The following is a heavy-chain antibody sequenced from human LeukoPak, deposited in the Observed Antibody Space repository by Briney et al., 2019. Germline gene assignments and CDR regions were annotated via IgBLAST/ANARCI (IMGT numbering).Heavy chain of an antibody. Sequence: SETLSLTCTVSGGSIGSYYWSWIRQPAGKGLEWIGRIYTSGSTNYNPSLKSRVTMSVDTSKNQFSLKLSSVTAADTAVYYCARDYFTRYCSGGSCYFDAFDIWGQGTMVTVSS. J-gene: IGHJ3*02. D-gene: IGHD2-15*01. CDR3: ARDYFTRYCSGGSCYFDAFDI. V-gene: IGHV4-4*07. CDR1: GGSIGSYY. CDR2: IYTSGST.